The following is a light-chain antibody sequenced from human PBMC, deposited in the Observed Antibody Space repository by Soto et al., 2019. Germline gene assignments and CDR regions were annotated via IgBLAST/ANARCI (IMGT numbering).Light chain of an antibody. CDR2: EVT. CDR1: SSDVGGYNY. CDR3: SSYTATNTYV. J-gene: IGLJ1*01. Sequence: SVLTQPSSMSGSPGQSSTISCTGTSSDVGGYNYVSWHQQHSGKAPKLIIYEVTNRPSGVSNRFSGSKSGNTASLTISGLQAEDEADYYCSSYTATNTYVFGTGTKVTVL. V-gene: IGLV2-14*01.